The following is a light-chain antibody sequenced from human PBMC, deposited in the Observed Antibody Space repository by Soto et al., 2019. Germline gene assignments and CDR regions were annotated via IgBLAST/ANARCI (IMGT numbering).Light chain of an antibody. CDR3: QKYGSSPS. J-gene: IGKJ1*01. Sequence: DIVLTQSPATLSLSPGEXATLYCGASQRVSGGFVAWYQQKPGLAPRLILYDTSFRATAIPDRFSGSGTGTDFTLSISRLDPEDFAVYYCQKYGSSPSFGQGTKVDIK. V-gene: IGKV3D-20*01. CDR1: QRVSGGF. CDR2: DTS.